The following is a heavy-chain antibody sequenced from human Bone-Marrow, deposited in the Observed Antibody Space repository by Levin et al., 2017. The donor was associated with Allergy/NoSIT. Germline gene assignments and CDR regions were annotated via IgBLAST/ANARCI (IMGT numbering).Heavy chain of an antibody. Sequence: GESLKISCKTSGYTFTSFYIHWVRQAPGQGPEWMGIIDPRSGSTRYAEKFQDRISMTTDSSTSTIHMALRSLRSDDTAVYYCARDFLYSSSWYENRFDPWGQGTLVIVSS. CDR1: GYTFTSFY. CDR2: IDPRSGST. D-gene: IGHD2-2*01. J-gene: IGHJ5*02. V-gene: IGHV1-46*01. CDR3: ARDFLYSSSWYENRFDP.